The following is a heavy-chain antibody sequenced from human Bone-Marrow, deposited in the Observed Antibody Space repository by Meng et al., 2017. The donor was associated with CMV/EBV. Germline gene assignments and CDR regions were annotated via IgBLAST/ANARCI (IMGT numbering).Heavy chain of an antibody. J-gene: IGHJ6*02. CDR3: ARVFSSTNQTPEYYYYGMDV. CDR1: GCTFSSYS. CDR2: IIPIFGTA. V-gene: IGHV1-69*05. D-gene: IGHD2-2*01. Sequence: SVKVSCKASGCTFSSYSISWVRQAPGQGLEWMGGIIPIFGTANYAQKFQGSITITTDESTSTAYMELSRLRSEDTAVYYWARVFSSTNQTPEYYYYGMDVWGQGTTVTVSS.